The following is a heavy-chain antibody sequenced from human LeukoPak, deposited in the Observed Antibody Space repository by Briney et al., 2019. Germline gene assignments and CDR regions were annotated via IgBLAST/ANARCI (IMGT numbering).Heavy chain of an antibody. CDR3: AHPGVLIPL. J-gene: IGHJ4*02. D-gene: IGHD7-27*01. CDR2: ISGSGGTT. Sequence: GGSLRLSCAASGFIFSNYAMSWVRQAPGKGLEWVSAISGSGGTTYNADSVKGRFTISRDNSKTTVYLQMSSLRVEDTAVYYCAHPGVLIPLWGQGTLVTVSS. CDR1: GFIFSNYA. V-gene: IGHV3-23*01.